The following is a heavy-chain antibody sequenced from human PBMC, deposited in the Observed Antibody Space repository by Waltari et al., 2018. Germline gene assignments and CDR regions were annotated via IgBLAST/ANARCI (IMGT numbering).Heavy chain of an antibody. CDR3: ARGAGGSYFDY. CDR2: IGTAGDT. D-gene: IGHD1-26*01. J-gene: IGHJ4*02. Sequence: EVQLVESGGGLVQPGGSLRLSCEASGFPFRSYDMHWVRQATGKGLEWVSAIGTAGDTYYPGSVKGRFTISRENAKNSLYPQMNSLRAEDTAMYYCARGAGGSYFDYWGQGTLVTVSS. CDR1: GFPFRSYD. V-gene: IGHV3-13*01.